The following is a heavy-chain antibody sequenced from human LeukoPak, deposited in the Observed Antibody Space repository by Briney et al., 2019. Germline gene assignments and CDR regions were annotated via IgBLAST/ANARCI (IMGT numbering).Heavy chain of an antibody. V-gene: IGHV3-21*01. CDR1: GFSFSDYD. CDR3: GRAFHPLRPASAGDL. CDR2: ISGRSSHV. J-gene: IGHJ4*02. D-gene: IGHD3-16*01. Sequence: GGSLRLSCSASGFSFSDYDMNWFRQAPGKGLEWISSISGRSSHVYYGDSVKGRFSISRDNAMNSVFLQMNSLGVEDTALYFCGRAFHPLRPASAGDLWGQGTLVTVSS.